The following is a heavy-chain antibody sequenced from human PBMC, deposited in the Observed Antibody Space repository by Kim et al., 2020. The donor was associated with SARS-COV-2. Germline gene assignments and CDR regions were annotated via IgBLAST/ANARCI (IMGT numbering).Heavy chain of an antibody. CDR2: ISSNGGST. CDR3: ATWGDGYNFDY. D-gene: IGHD5-12*01. Sequence: GGSLRLSCAASGFTFSSYAMHWVRQAPGKGLEYVSAISSNGGSTYYANSVKGRFTISRDNSKNTQYLQMGSLRAEDMAVYYCATWGDGYNFDYWGQGTLVTVSS. V-gene: IGHV3-64*01. CDR1: GFTFSSYA. J-gene: IGHJ4*02.